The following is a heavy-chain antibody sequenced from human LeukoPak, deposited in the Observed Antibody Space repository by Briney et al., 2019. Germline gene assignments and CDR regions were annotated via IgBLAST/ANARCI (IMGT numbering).Heavy chain of an antibody. CDR2: INRGGST. CDR3: AREVVISDNFDY. V-gene: IGHV4-34*01. J-gene: IGHJ4*02. Sequence: SETLSLTCAVYGGSFNDYYWSWIRQPPGKGLEWIGEINRGGSTNYSPSLKSRVTISVDTSKNQFSLKLSSVTAADTAVYYCAREVVISDNFDYWGQGTLVTVSS. CDR1: GGSFNDYY. D-gene: IGHD3-22*01.